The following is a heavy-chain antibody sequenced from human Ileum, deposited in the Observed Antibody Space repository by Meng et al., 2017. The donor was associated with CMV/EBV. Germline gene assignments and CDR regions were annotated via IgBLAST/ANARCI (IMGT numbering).Heavy chain of an antibody. CDR3: AKRFSTGRRTAVGYGMDV. Sequence: GESLKISCAASGFTFSPYGMHWVRQAPGKGLEWIALISGSGVATYYADSVKGRFTISRDNSKDTLYLQMNSLRAEDTAIYFCAKRFSTGRRTAVGYGMDVWAQGTTVTVSS. V-gene: IGHV3-23*01. CDR1: GFTFSPYG. D-gene: IGHD4-23*01. J-gene: IGHJ6*02. CDR2: ISGSGVAT.